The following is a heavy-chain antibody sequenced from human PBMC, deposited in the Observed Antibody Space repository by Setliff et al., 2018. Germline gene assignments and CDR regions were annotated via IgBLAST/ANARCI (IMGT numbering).Heavy chain of an antibody. V-gene: IGHV1-69*05. J-gene: IGHJ6*03. CDR2: TIPIFGTT. CDR1: GGTFSSYG. D-gene: IGHD3-22*01. Sequence: SVKVSCKASGGTFSSYGISWVRQAPGQGLEWMGGTIPIFGTTDYAQKFRGRVMIITDESTSTAFMQLSSLRSEDTAVYYCVREGVDSRSSTDYRYYMDVWGKGTTGTVS. CDR3: VREGVDSRSSTDYRYYMDV.